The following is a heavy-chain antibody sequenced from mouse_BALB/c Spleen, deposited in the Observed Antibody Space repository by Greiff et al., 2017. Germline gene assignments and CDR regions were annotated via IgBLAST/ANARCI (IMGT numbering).Heavy chain of an antibody. CDR1: GFNIKDTY. J-gene: IGHJ4*01. CDR2: IDPANGNT. D-gene: IGHD2-4*01. Sequence: EVQLQQSGAELVKPGASVKLSCTASGFNIKDTYMHWVKQRPEQGLEWIGRIDPANGNTKYDPKFQGKATITADTSSNTAYLQLSSLTSEDTAVYYCATPHYDCDHYYAMDYWGQGTSVTVSS. V-gene: IGHV14-3*02. CDR3: ATPHYDCDHYYAMDY.